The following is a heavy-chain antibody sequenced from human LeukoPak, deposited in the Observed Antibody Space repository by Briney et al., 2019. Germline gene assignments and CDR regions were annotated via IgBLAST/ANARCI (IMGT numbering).Heavy chain of an antibody. Sequence: GRSLRLSCAASGFPFSTYAMHWVRQAPGKGLEGVAVISYDRPNKYYADSVKGRFTISRDNSKNTLYLQMNSLRAEDTAVYFCAKDFAKFCSGGCNFQPWGQGTLVTVSS. CDR1: GFPFSTYA. CDR3: AKDFAKFCSGGCNFQP. D-gene: IGHD2-15*01. J-gene: IGHJ1*01. CDR2: ISYDRPNK. V-gene: IGHV3-30*18.